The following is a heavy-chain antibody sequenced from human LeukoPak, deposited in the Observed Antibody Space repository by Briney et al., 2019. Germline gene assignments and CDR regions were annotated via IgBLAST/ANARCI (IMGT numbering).Heavy chain of an antibody. CDR2: IKSDGST. Sequence: PGGSLRLSCAASGFTSSTYWMHWVRQAPGKGLVWVSRIKSDGSTNYANSVKGRFTISRDNAKNTVSLQMNSLRAEYTGVYYCARAPSEIGGYYPEYFRHWGQGTLVTVSS. V-gene: IGHV3-74*01. J-gene: IGHJ1*01. D-gene: IGHD3-22*01. CDR3: ARAPSEIGGYYPEYFRH. CDR1: GFTSSTYW.